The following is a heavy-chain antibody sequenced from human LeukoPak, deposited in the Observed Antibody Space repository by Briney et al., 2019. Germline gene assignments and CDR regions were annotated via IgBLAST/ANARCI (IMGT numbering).Heavy chain of an antibody. CDR1: GFSLNTAGMG. CDR2: IYWNDQK. D-gene: IGHD3-22*01. J-gene: IGHJ4*02. CDR3: ARAYYFDSSGYFFDY. Sequence: ESGPTLVNPTQTLTLTCTFSGFSLNTAGMGVGCIRQPPGKALEWLALIYWNDQKRYSPSLKNRLSITKDTSKNQVVLTMANLDPVDTATYYCARAYYFDSSGYFFDYWGQGTLVTVSS. V-gene: IGHV2-5*01.